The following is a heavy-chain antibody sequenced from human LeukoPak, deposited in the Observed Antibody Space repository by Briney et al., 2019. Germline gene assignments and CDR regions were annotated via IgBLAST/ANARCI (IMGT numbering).Heavy chain of an antibody. V-gene: IGHV3-66*02. Sequence: QPGGSLRLSCAASGFTVSSNYMSWVRQAPGKWLEWVSVIYSGGSTYYADSVKGRFTISRDNSKDTLYLQMNSLRAEDTAVYYCARDGPFYYYDNSGIPRWGQGTLVTVSS. CDR3: ARDGPFYYYDNSGIPR. CDR2: IYSGGST. CDR1: GFTVSSNY. D-gene: IGHD3-22*01. J-gene: IGHJ4*02.